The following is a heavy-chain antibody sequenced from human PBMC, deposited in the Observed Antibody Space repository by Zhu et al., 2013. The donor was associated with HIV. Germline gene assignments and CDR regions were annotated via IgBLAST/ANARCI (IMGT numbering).Heavy chain of an antibody. J-gene: IGHJ6*02. D-gene: IGHD6-13*01. CDR2: IIPIFGTA. CDR3: ANNGNSSSWYPAPGQEPIGDYYYYYYGMDV. Sequence: QVQLVQSGAEVKKPGSSVKVSCKASGGTFSSYAISWVRQAPGQGLEWMGGIIPIFGTANYAQKFQGRVTITADESTSTAYMELSSLRSEDTAVYYCANNGNSSSWYPAPGQEPIGDYYYYYYGMDVWGQGTTVTVSS. V-gene: IGHV1-69*01. CDR1: GGTFSSYA.